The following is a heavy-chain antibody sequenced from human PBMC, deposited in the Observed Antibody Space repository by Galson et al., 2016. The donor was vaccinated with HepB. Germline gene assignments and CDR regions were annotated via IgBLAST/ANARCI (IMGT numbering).Heavy chain of an antibody. V-gene: IGHV3-30*04. CDR1: GFTFSRHA. J-gene: IGHJ5*02. D-gene: IGHD3-10*01. Sequence: SLRLSCAASGFTFSRHAMHRVRQAPGKGREWVAVIAHDAPIKDYADSVEGRFTITRDNSKNTLYLEMHRLRDEDMAVYFCARDPTIGAPDWFDAWGQGTLVTVTS. CDR2: IAHDAPIK. CDR3: ARDPTIGAPDWFDA.